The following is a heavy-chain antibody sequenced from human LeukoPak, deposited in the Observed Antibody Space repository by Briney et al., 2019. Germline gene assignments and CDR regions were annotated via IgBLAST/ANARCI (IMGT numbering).Heavy chain of an antibody. V-gene: IGHV3-23*01. Sequence: PGGSLRLSCAASGFTFSSYAMSWVRQAPGKGLEWVSAISGSGGSTYYADSVKGRFTISRDNSKNTLYLQMNSLRAEDTAVYYCASSGYSSSWPHAFDYWGQGTLVTVSS. CDR3: ASSGYSSSWPHAFDY. CDR2: ISGSGGST. D-gene: IGHD6-13*01. J-gene: IGHJ4*02. CDR1: GFTFSSYA.